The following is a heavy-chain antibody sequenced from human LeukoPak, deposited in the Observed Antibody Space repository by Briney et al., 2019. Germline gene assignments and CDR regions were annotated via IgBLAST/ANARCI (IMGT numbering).Heavy chain of an antibody. Sequence: SVKVSCKASGGTFSSYAIIWVRQAPGQGLEWMGRIIPLFGTATYVQKFQGRVTITTDESTSTAYMELSSLRSEDTAVYYCAGSPLNSADRGDYWGQGTLVTVSS. CDR3: AGSPLNSADRGDY. CDR2: IIPLFGTA. V-gene: IGHV1-69*05. J-gene: IGHJ4*02. CDR1: GGTFSSYA. D-gene: IGHD2-15*01.